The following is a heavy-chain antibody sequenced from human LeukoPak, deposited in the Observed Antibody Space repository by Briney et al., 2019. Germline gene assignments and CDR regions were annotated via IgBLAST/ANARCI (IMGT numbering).Heavy chain of an antibody. D-gene: IGHD1-26*01. CDR1: GITFSDYY. J-gene: IGHJ6*03. CDR2: ISNSGSTI. CDR3: ARDPYSGAYYEGYYYYYMDV. V-gene: IGHV3-11*04. Sequence: GGSLRLSCATSGITFSDYYMSWIRQAPGKGLEWVSYISNSGSTIYYADSVKGRFTISRDNAKNSLYLQMNSLRAEDTAVYYCARDPYSGAYYEGYYYYYMDVWGKGTTVTVSS.